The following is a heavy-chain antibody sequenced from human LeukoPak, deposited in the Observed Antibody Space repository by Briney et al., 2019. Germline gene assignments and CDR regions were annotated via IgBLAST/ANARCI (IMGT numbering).Heavy chain of an antibody. J-gene: IGHJ4*02. CDR3: ATSTCSGGTCQGEGFAY. CDR1: GGTVSSNY. CDR2: IYSSGST. Sequence: GGSLRLSCVASGGTVSSNYRSWVRQAPGKGLEWVSVIYSSGSTYYSDSVKGRFTISGDKSKNTLYLQMNRLTAEDTAVSYCATSTCSGGTCQGEGFAYCGQGPLATVSS. V-gene: IGHV3-66*02. D-gene: IGHD2-15*01.